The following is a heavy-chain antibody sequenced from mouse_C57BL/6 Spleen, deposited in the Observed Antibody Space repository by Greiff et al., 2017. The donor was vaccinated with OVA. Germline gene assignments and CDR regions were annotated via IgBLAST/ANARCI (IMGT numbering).Heavy chain of an antibody. CDR2: IRNKANGYTT. CDR3: ARSPSITTVVATYWYFDV. V-gene: IGHV7-3*01. Sequence: EVKLMESGGGLVQPGGSLSLSCAASGFTFTDYYMSWVRQPPGKALEWLGFIRNKANGYTTEYSASVKGRFTISRDNSQSILYLQMNALRAEDSATYYCARSPSITTVVATYWYFDVWGTGTTVTVSS. CDR1: GFTFTDYY. J-gene: IGHJ1*03. D-gene: IGHD1-1*01.